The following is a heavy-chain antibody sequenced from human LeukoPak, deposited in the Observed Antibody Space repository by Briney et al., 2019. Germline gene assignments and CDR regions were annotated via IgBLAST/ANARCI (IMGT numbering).Heavy chain of an antibody. CDR1: GLTVTSNY. Sequence: GVSLRLSCAASGLTVTSNYMSWVRQAPGKGLEWVSVIYSGGSTYYADSVKGRFTISRDNSKNTLYLQMNNLRAEDTAVYYCARVAFRSSSYISGIDYWGQGTLVTVSS. D-gene: IGHD1-20*01. CDR3: ARVAFRSSSYISGIDY. J-gene: IGHJ4*02. V-gene: IGHV3-53*01. CDR2: IYSGGST.